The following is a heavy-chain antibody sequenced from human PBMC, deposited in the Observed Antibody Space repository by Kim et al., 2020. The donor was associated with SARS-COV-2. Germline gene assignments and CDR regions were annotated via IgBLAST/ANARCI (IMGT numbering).Heavy chain of an antibody. CDR1: GFTFSSYA. Sequence: GGSLRLSCAASGFTFSSYAMSWVRQAPGKGLEWVSAISGSGGSTYYADPVKGRFTISRDNSKNTLYLQMNSLRAEDTAVYYCAKDILTGYYIPTGAFDYWGQRTLVTVAS. CDR2: ISGSGGST. D-gene: IGHD3-9*01. V-gene: IGHV3-23*01. CDR3: AKDILTGYYIPTGAFDY. J-gene: IGHJ4*02.